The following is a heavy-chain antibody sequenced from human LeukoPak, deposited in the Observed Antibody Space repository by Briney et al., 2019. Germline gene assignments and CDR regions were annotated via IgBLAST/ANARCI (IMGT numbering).Heavy chain of an antibody. D-gene: IGHD3-22*01. V-gene: IGHV1-8*01. CDR3: ASLTYYYDSSGYYYDGAFDI. CDR1: GYTFTSYD. CDR2: MNPNSGNT. J-gene: IGHJ3*02. Sequence: ASVKVSCKASGYTFTSYDINWVRQATGQGPEWMGWMNPNSGNTGYAQKFQGRVTMTRNTSISTAYMELSSLRSEHTAVYYCASLTYYYDSSGYYYDGAFDIWGQGTMVTVSS.